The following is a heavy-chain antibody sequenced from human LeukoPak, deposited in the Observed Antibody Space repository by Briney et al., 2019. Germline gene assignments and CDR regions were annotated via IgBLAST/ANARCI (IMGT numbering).Heavy chain of an antibody. CDR1: GDSISGYY. V-gene: IGHV4-59*01. Sequence: KPSETLSLTCTVSGDSISGYYWSWIRQPPQKGLEWIAYIYYGGSTNYNPSLKSRVTLSVDTSKNQFSLKLSSVTAADTAVYYCARGLIAAREYYFDSWGQGTLVTVSS. D-gene: IGHD6-6*01. CDR2: IYYGGST. CDR3: ARGLIAAREYYFDS. J-gene: IGHJ4*02.